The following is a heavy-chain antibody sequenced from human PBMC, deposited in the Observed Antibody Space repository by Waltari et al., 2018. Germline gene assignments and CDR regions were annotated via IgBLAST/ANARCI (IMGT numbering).Heavy chain of an antibody. V-gene: IGHV4-59*08. D-gene: IGHD5-18*01. CDR2: IYYSGST. CDR3: ARLDPYSYGPYFDY. J-gene: IGHJ4*02. Sequence: QVQLQESGPGLVKPSETLSLTCTVSGGSISSYYWSWIRQPPGKGLEWIGYIYYSGSTNYNPSLKSRVTISVDTSKNQFSLKLSSVTAADTAVYYCARLDPYSYGPYFDYWGQGTLVTVSS. CDR1: GGSISSYY.